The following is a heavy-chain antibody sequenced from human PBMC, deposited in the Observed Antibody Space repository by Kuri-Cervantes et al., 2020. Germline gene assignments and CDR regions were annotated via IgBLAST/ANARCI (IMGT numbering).Heavy chain of an antibody. CDR1: GFTFSDYY. J-gene: IGHJ6*02. V-gene: IGHV3-11*04. CDR3: ARDYDILTGYYPSHYYYGMDV. CDR2: ISSSGSTI. D-gene: IGHD3-9*01. Sequence: GESLKISCAASGFTFSDYYMSWIRQAPGKGLEWVSYISSSGSTIYYADSVKGRFTISRDNSKNTLYLQMNSLRAEDTAVYYCARDYDILTGYYPSHYYYGMDVWGQGTTVTVSS.